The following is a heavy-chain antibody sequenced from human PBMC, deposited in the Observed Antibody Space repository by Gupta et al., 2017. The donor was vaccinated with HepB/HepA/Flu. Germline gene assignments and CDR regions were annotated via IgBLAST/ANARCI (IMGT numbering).Heavy chain of an antibody. CDR1: GFTFSSYS. D-gene: IGHD1-26*01. J-gene: IGHJ4*02. CDR3: ARVYSGSYYSPNYFDY. CDR2: ISSSSSYI. V-gene: IGHV3-21*01. Sequence: EVQLVESGGGLVKPGGSLRLSCAASGFTFSSYSMNWVRQAPGKGLEWVSSISSSSSYIYYADSVKGRFTISRDNAKNSLYLQMNSLRAEDTAVYYCARVYSGSYYSPNYFDYWGQGTLVTVSS.